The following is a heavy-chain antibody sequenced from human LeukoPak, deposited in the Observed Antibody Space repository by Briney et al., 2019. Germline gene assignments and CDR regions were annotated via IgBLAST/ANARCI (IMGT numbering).Heavy chain of an antibody. CDR1: GGSISSGDYY. Sequence: SETLSLTCTVSGGSISSGDYYWSWIRQPPGKGLEWIGYIYYSGSTYYNPSLKSRVTISVDTSKNQFSLKLSSVTAADTAVYYCARDVRGIAVAATYHFDYWGQGTLVTVSS. D-gene: IGHD6-19*01. V-gene: IGHV4-30-4*08. J-gene: IGHJ4*02. CDR3: ARDVRGIAVAATYHFDY. CDR2: IYYSGST.